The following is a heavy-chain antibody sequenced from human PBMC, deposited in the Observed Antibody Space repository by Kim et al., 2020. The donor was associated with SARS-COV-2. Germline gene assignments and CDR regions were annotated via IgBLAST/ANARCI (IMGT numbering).Heavy chain of an antibody. D-gene: IGHD3-22*01. CDR1: GFPFSASA. V-gene: IGHV3-73*01. CDR2: IRRKANNYAT. J-gene: IGHJ3*02. Sequence: GGSLRLSCAASGFPFSASAIHWVRQASGKGLEWIGRIRRKANNYATVYPASVKGRFTISSDDSKNTAYLQMNSLKTEDTAVYYCAILLGGYSGGDDALDIWGQGTSVTVSA. CDR3: AILLGGYSGGDDALDI.